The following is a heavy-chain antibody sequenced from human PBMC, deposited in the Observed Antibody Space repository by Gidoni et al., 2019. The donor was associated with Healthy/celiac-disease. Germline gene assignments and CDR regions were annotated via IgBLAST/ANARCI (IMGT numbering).Heavy chain of an antibody. CDR3: TTQENYYGSGSQGY. Sequence: EVQLVESGGGLVKPGGSLRLSCAASGFTFSNAWMSWVRQAPGKGLEWVGRIKSKTDGGTTDYAAPVKGRFTISRDDSKNTLYLQMNSLKTEDTAVYYCTTQENYYGSGSQGYWGQGTLVTVSS. CDR1: GFTFSNAW. D-gene: IGHD3-10*01. CDR2: IKSKTDGGTT. V-gene: IGHV3-15*01. J-gene: IGHJ4*02.